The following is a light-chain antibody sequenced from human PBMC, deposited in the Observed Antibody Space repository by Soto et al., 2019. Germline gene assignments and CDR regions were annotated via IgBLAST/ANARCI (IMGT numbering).Light chain of an antibody. CDR2: YDS. J-gene: IGLJ2*01. Sequence: SYERTQPPSVSVAPGKTARITCGGNNIGSKSVHWYQQKPGQAPVLVIYYDSDRPSGIPERFSGSNSGNTATLTISRVEAGDEADYYCQVWDSRDVVFGGGTKLTVL. V-gene: IGLV3-21*04. CDR3: QVWDSRDVV. CDR1: NIGSKS.